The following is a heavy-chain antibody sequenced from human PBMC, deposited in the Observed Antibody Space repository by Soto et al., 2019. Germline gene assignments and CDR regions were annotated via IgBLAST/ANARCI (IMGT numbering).Heavy chain of an antibody. D-gene: IGHD4-17*01. V-gene: IGHV3-74*01. CDR2: INTDGSST. Sequence: EVQLVESGGGLVQPGDSLRLSCAVSGFTFSNYWMHWVRQAPGKGLVWVSRINTDGSSTSYADFVKGRFTISRDNARNTLFLQMNSLTAEDTAVYYCARFRVDGDYVPWGHGTLVTVSA. CDR1: GFTFSNYW. CDR3: ARFRVDGDYVP. J-gene: IGHJ5*02.